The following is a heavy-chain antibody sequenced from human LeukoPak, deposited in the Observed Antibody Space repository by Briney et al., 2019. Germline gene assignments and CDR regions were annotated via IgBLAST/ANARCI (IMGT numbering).Heavy chain of an antibody. V-gene: IGHV3-74*01. J-gene: IGHJ4*02. Sequence: PGGSLRLSCAASGFTFSSYWMHWVRQAPGKGLVWVSRINSDGSSTSYADSVKGRFTISRDNAKNTLYLQMNSLRAEDTAVYYCARVTGSGRYYNPFDYWGQGTLVTVSS. CDR1: GFTFSSYW. CDR3: ARVTGSGRYYNPFDY. CDR2: INSDGSST. D-gene: IGHD3-10*01.